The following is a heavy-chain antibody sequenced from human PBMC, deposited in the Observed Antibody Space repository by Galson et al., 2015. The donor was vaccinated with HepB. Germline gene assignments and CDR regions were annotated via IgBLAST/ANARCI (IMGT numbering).Heavy chain of an antibody. CDR3: ARPRLAAAGTPYYYYYGMDV. CDR1: GYTFTGYY. CDR2: INPNSGGT. V-gene: IGHV1-2*04. D-gene: IGHD6-13*01. Sequence: SVKVSCKASGYTFTGYYMHWARQAPGQGLEWMGWINPNSGGTNYAQKFQGWVTMTRDTSISTAYMELSRLRSDDTAVYYCARPRLAAAGTPYYYYYGMDVWGQGTTVTVSS. J-gene: IGHJ6*02.